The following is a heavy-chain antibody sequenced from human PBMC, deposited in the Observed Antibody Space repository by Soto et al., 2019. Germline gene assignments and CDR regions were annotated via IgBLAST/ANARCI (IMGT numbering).Heavy chain of an antibody. CDR2: AAYSGGT. CDR3: AKVVVGATSHSDFDS. Sequence: QLQLQESGPGLVRPSETLSLTCTVSGGSIANNNYFWGWIRQPPGKGLEWIGSAAYSGGTYKNPSLKSQLTISVDTSKNQFSLKLTSVTAADTAVYYCAKVVVGATSHSDFDSWGQGTLVTVSS. V-gene: IGHV4-39*01. D-gene: IGHD2-15*01. J-gene: IGHJ4*02. CDR1: GGSIANNNYF.